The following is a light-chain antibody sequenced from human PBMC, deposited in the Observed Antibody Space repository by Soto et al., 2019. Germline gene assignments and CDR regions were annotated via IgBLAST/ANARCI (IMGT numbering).Light chain of an antibody. CDR3: SYYSSSATPYV. J-gene: IGLJ1*01. CDR2: EVT. Sequence: QSVLTQPASVSGSPGQSITISCIGTSSDIGPYNYVSWYQQHPDKAPKLILYEVTNRPSGASDRFSGSKSGNAAFLTISGLQAEDEADYYCSYYSSSATPYVFGTRTKVTVL. CDR1: SSDIGPYNY. V-gene: IGLV2-14*01.